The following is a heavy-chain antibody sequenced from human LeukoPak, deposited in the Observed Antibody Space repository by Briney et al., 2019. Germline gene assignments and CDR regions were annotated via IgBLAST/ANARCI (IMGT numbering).Heavy chain of an antibody. Sequence: PGGSLRLSCAASGFTFSGYWMTWVRQAPRKGLEWVANLNQDGSVKFYVDSVKGRSTISRDNAKNSLFLQMNSLRAEDTAVYYCARDAYSDASESWGQGTLVTVSS. CDR3: ARDAYSDASES. CDR2: LNQDGSVK. J-gene: IGHJ5*02. V-gene: IGHV3-7*01. CDR1: GFTFSGYW. D-gene: IGHD5-18*01.